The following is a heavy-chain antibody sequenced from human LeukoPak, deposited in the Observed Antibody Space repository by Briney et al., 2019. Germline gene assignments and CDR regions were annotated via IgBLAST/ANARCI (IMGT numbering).Heavy chain of an antibody. J-gene: IGHJ4*02. V-gene: IGHV3-53*01. CDR3: ARSLRVAAGALDY. CDR1: GFTVSSNY. Sequence: GGSLRFSCAASGFTVSSNYMSWFRQAPGKGLEWVSVIYSGGNTYYVDSVKGRFTISRDNSKNTLYLQMNSLRAEDTAVYYCARSLRVAAGALDYWGQGTLVTVSS. D-gene: IGHD6-13*01. CDR2: IYSGGNT.